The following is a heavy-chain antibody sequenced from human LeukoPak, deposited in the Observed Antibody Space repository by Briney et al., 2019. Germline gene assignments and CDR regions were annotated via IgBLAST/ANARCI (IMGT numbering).Heavy chain of an antibody. CDR1: GGSISSYY. CDR3: ARGGPTYYDFWSGYRIDY. J-gene: IGHJ4*02. V-gene: IGHV4-34*01. Sequence: SETLSLTCTVSGGSISSYYWSWIRQPPGKGLEWIGEINHSGSTNYNPSLKSRVTISVDTSKNQFSLKLSSVTAADTAVYYCARGGPTYYDFWSGYRIDYWGQGTLVTVSS. D-gene: IGHD3-3*01. CDR2: INHSGST.